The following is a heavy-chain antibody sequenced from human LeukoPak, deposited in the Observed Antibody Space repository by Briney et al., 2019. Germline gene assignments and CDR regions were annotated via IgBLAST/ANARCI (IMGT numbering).Heavy chain of an antibody. CDR3: ATLTGGDDAFDI. CDR2: IYYSGST. J-gene: IGHJ3*02. V-gene: IGHV4-59*01. D-gene: IGHD4-23*01. CDR1: GGSISSYY. Sequence: SETLSLTCTVSGGSISSYYWSWIRQPPGKGLEWIGYIYYSGSTNYKPSLKSRVTISVDTSKNQFSLKLSSVTAADTAVYYCATLTGGDDAFDIWGQGTMVTVSS.